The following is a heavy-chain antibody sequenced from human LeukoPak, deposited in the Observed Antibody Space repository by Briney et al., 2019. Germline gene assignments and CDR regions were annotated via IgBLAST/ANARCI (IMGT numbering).Heavy chain of an antibody. CDR1: GFTFDDYA. Sequence: GRSLRLSCAASGFTFDDYAMHWVRQAPGKGLEWVSGISWNSGSIGYADSVKGRFTISRDNAKNSLYLQMNSLRAEDVALYYCAKDVHSSGHDCAFDIWGQGTMVTVSS. J-gene: IGHJ3*02. CDR2: ISWNSGSI. CDR3: AKDVHSSGHDCAFDI. D-gene: IGHD3-22*01. V-gene: IGHV3-9*03.